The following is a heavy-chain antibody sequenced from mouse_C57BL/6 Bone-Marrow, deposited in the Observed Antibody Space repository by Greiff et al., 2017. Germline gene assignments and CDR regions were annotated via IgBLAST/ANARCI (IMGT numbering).Heavy chain of an antibody. CDR3: ARRLRRKDYAMDY. Sequence: QVQLQQPGAELVRPGSSVKLSCKASGYTFTSYWMDWVKQRPGQGLEWIGNIYPSDSETHYNQKFKDKATLTVDKSSSTAYMQLSSLTSEDSADYYCARRLRRKDYAMDYWGQGTSVTVAS. CDR1: GYTFTSYW. CDR2: IYPSDSET. J-gene: IGHJ4*01. D-gene: IGHD2-4*01. V-gene: IGHV1-61*01.